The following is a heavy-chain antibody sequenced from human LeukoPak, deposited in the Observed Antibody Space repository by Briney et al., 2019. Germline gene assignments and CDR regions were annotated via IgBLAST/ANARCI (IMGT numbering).Heavy chain of an antibody. CDR3: VRVEQSLVEGFDY. Sequence: GGSLRLSCAASGFTFSSYWMSWVRQAPGKGLEWVANIKQDGSEKYYVDFLKGRFTISRDNAKNSLYLQMNSLRAEDTAVWYCVRVEQSLVEGFDYWGQGTRVTVPS. CDR2: IKQDGSEK. V-gene: IGHV3-7*01. CDR1: GFTFSSYW. D-gene: IGHD6-19*01. J-gene: IGHJ4*02.